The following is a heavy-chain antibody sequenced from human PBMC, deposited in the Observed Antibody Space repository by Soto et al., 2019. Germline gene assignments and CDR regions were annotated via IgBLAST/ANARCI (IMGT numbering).Heavy chain of an antibody. CDR3: ASGLGGWRQSLWLDL. CDR2: ISAYNGNK. D-gene: IGHD6-19*01. V-gene: IGHV1-18*01. J-gene: IGHJ5*02. Sequence: SLNGSCKTSGYNTTIYRSSRLRQHPEKGLEWMGWISAYNGNKNYAQKLQGRVTMTTDTTTSTAYMELRSLRSDDTAVYYFASGLGGWRQSLWLDLWVQGTLVTVSS. CDR1: GYNTTIYR.